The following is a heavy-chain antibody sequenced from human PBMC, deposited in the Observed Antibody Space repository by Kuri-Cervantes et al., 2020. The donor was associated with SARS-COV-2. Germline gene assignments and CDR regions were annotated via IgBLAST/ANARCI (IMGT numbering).Heavy chain of an antibody. CDR2: IYYSGST. CDR3: ARDLGFEGLFHWFDP. D-gene: IGHD3-10*01. CDR1: GGSISSGGYY. Sequence: LRLSCTVSGGSISSGGYYWSWIRQHPGKGLEWTGNIYYSGSTFYNPSLSLKSRVTLSIDTSKNQFSLKLSSVTAADTAVYYCARDLGFEGLFHWFDPWGQGTLVTVSS. V-gene: IGHV4-31*03. J-gene: IGHJ5*02.